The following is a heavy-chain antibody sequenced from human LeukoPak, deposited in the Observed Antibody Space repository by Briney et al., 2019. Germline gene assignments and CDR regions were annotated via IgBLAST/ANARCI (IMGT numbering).Heavy chain of an antibody. Sequence: SETLSLTCTVSGGSISSGDYYWSWIRQPPGKGLEWIGYIYYSGSTYYNPSPKSRVTISVDTSKNQFSLKLSSVTAADTAVYYCARGGHYGCSGYRYFDYWGQGTLVTVSS. CDR3: ARGGHYGCSGYRYFDY. CDR1: GGSISSGDYY. CDR2: IYYSGST. V-gene: IGHV4-30-4*01. D-gene: IGHD3-22*01. J-gene: IGHJ4*02.